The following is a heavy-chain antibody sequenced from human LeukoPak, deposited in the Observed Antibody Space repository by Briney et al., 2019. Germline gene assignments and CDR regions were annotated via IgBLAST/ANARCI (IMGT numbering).Heavy chain of an antibody. Sequence: HPGGSLRLSCAASGFTFSSYAMSWVRQAPGKGLEWVSVISGSGDSTYYADSVKGRFTISRDISKNTLYPQMKSLRAGDTAVYYCAKDKTYDDFWSGHDAFDIWGQGTMVTVSS. J-gene: IGHJ3*02. D-gene: IGHD3-3*01. V-gene: IGHV3-23*01. CDR2: ISGSGDST. CDR3: AKDKTYDDFWSGHDAFDI. CDR1: GFTFSSYA.